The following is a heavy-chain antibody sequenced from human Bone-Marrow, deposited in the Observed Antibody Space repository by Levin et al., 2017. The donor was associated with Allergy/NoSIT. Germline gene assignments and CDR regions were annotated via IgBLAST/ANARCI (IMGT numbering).Heavy chain of an antibody. CDR1: GFTFSSYA. Sequence: GGSLRLSCAASGFTFSSYAMSWVRQAPGKGLEWVSAISGSGGSTYYADSVKGRFTISRDNSKNTLYLQMNSLRAEDTAVYYCAKAQSKYYDILTGFDYWGQGTLVTVSS. D-gene: IGHD3-9*01. J-gene: IGHJ4*02. V-gene: IGHV3-23*01. CDR2: ISGSGGST. CDR3: AKAQSKYYDILTGFDY.